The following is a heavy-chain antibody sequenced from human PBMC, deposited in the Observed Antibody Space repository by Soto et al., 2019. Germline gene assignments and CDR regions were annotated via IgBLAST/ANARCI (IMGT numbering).Heavy chain of an antibody. Sequence: SETLSLTCTVSGGSISSGGYYWSWIRQHPGKGLEWIGYIYYSGSTYYNPSLKSRVTISVDTSKNQFSLKLSSVTAADTAVYYWAIIPPPATKSILKFWGQGTLVIFSA. D-gene: IGHD2-8*01. CDR2: IYYSGST. J-gene: IGHJ4*02. V-gene: IGHV4-31*03. CDR3: AIIPPPATKSILKF. CDR1: GGSISSGGYY.